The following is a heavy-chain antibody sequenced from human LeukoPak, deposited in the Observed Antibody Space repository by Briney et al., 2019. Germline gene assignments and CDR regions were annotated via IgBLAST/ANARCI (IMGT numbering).Heavy chain of an antibody. CDR3: ARDGGYCSSTSCYTGASDY. CDR2: ISSSSSTI. Sequence: GGSLRLSCAASGFTFSSYSMNWVRQAPGKGLEWVSYISSSSSTIYYADSVKGRFTISRDNAKNSLYLQMNSLGAEDTAVYYCARDGGYCSSTSCYTGASDYWGQGTLVTVSS. D-gene: IGHD2-2*02. J-gene: IGHJ4*02. V-gene: IGHV3-48*01. CDR1: GFTFSSYS.